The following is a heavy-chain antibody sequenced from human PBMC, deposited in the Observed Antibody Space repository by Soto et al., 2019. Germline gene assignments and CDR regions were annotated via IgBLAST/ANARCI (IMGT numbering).Heavy chain of an antibody. Sequence: GGSLRLSXAASGFTFSSYWMSWVRQAPGKGLEWVGRIKSKTDGGTTDYAAPVKGRFTISRDDSKNTLYLQMNSLKTEDTAVYYCTTRITIFGVVKKDYYYYYMDVWGKGTTVTVSS. V-gene: IGHV3-15*01. CDR3: TTRITIFGVVKKDYYYYYMDV. J-gene: IGHJ6*03. D-gene: IGHD3-3*01. CDR1: GFTFSSYW. CDR2: IKSKTDGGTT.